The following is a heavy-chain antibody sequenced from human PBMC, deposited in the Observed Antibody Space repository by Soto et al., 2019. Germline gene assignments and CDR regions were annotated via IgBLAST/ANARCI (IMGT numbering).Heavy chain of an antibody. D-gene: IGHD2-15*01. V-gene: IGHV3-33*06. CDR3: AKYGIGGTTFRGYLDY. CDR2: IRYDGSNI. CDR1: GSIFRGYG. Sequence: QVQLVESGGGVVQPGRSLRLSCAASGSIFRGYGMHWVRQAPGKGLEWVAVIRYDGSNINYADSVMGRFTISRDNSKNTLYLEMSSRRAEDTAVYYCAKYGIGGTTFRGYLDYWGQGNLVTVSS. J-gene: IGHJ4*02.